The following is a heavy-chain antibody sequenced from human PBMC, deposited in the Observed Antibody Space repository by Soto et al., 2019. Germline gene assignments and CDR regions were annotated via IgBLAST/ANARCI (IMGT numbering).Heavy chain of an antibody. CDR2: ISTNGRST. Sequence: GESLKISCSASGFSFRDSAMHWVRQAPGKRLEYVSAISTNGRSTYYADSVKGRFTISRDNSKNTVHLQMSSLRTEDTAVYYCLRDIFGVVIFDSWGQGTPVTVSS. CDR3: LRDIFGVVIFDS. D-gene: IGHD3-3*01. V-gene: IGHV3-64D*06. J-gene: IGHJ4*02. CDR1: GFSFRDSA.